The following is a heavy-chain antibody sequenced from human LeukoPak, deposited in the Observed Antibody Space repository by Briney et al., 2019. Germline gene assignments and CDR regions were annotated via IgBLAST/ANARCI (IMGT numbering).Heavy chain of an antibody. CDR1: GFTFSSYS. D-gene: IGHD6-19*01. CDR3: AKDPRAQGQWPNYFDY. J-gene: IGHJ4*02. Sequence: GGALRLSCAASGFTFSSYSMNWVRQAPGKGLEGVSYISSSSSTIYYADSVKGRFTISRDNAKNSLYLQMNSLRAEDTAVYYCAKDPRAQGQWPNYFDYWGQGTLVTVSS. CDR2: ISSSSSTI. V-gene: IGHV3-48*01.